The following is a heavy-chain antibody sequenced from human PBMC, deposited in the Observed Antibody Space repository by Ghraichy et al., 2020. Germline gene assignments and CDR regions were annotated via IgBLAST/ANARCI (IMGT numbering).Heavy chain of an antibody. J-gene: IGHJ6*02. CDR2: ISSTGAAM. Sequence: GESLRLSCEASGFTFSDYYMNWIRQAPGKGLEWISYISSTGAAMNYADSVRGRFTISRDNAKNSLYLQMNSLRPEDTAVYYCARDRAPDLDVWGQGTTVTVSS. V-gene: IGHV3-11*01. CDR3: ARDRAPDLDV. CDR1: GFTFSDYY.